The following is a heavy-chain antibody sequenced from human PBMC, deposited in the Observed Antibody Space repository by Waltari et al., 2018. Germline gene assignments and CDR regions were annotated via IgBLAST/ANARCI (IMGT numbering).Heavy chain of an antibody. J-gene: IGHJ4*02. D-gene: IGHD6-19*01. V-gene: IGHV3-9*01. CDR1: GFTFDDYA. CDR2: SSWNRWCN. Sequence: EVQLVESGGGLVQPGRSLRLSCAASGFTFDDYAMHWVRQAPGKGLEWVSGSSWNRWCNGYADRGKVRLTITRDNPNNSLYLQMNSLRAEYTALHYCAKDNGPYSSGWRHFDYWGQGTLVTVSS. CDR3: AKDNGPYSSGWRHFDY.